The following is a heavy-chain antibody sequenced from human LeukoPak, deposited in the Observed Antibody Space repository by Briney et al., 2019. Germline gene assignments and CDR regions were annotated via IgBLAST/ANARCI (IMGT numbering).Heavy chain of an antibody. CDR3: ARDLRQLWSSDY. J-gene: IGHJ4*02. CDR1: GFSFSSCW. D-gene: IGHD5-18*01. V-gene: IGHV3-7*01. CDR2: IKEDGSDK. Sequence: GGSLRLSCAASGFSFSSCWMTWVRQAPGKGLEWVANIKEDGSDKYYVESVKGRLTISRDTAKNSLYLQMNSLRAEDTAVYYCARDLRQLWSSDYWGQGTLVTVSS.